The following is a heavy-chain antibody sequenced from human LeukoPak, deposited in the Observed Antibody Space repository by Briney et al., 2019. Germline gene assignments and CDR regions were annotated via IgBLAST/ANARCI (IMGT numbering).Heavy chain of an antibody. CDR1: AHFISSGYY. D-gene: IGHD2-21*01. Sequence: SETLSLTCTVSAHFISSGYYWGWIRQPPEKGLEWIGNIHHSGSTFHNPSLKGRVSRPVDTSKIQLFLGLSPVTAADTAVYHCARVARMGLQNGGFDYWGQGTLVRVCS. CDR3: ARVARMGLQNGGFDY. J-gene: IGHJ4*02. V-gene: IGHV4-38-2*02. CDR2: IHHSGST.